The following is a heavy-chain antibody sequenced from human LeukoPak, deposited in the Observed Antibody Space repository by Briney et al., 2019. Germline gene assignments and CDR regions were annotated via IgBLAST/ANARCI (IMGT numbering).Heavy chain of an antibody. Sequence: ASVKVSCKASGYTFTGYYMHWVRQAPGQGLEWMGWINPNSGGTNYAQKFQGRVTMTRDTSISTAYMELSRLRSDDTAVYYCARVPVGAPPPDYWGQGTLVTVSS. V-gene: IGHV1-2*02. CDR2: INPNSGGT. CDR3: ARVPVGAPPPDY. J-gene: IGHJ4*02. D-gene: IGHD1-26*01. CDR1: GYTFTGYY.